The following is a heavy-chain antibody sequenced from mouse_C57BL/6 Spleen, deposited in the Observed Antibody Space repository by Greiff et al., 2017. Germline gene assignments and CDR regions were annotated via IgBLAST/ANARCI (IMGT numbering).Heavy chain of an antibody. D-gene: IGHD1-1*01. CDR1: GFNIKDYY. CDR2: IDPEDGDT. Sequence: EVKLQESGAELVRPGASVKLSCTASGFNIKDYYMHWVKQRPEQGLEWIGRIDPEDGDTEYAPKFQGKATMTADTSSTTAYLQLSSLTSEDTAVYYCTTSITTVVFDYWGQGTTLTVSS. V-gene: IGHV14-1*01. J-gene: IGHJ2*01. CDR3: TTSITTVVFDY.